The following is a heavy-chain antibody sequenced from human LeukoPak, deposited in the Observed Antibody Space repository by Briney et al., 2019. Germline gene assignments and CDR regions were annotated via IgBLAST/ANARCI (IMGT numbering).Heavy chain of an antibody. CDR2: IKEDGSEK. V-gene: IGHV3-7*01. J-gene: IGHJ4*02. Sequence: PGGSLRLSCAASGFTFSSNWMSWVRQAPGKGLEWVANIKEDGSEKYYVDSVKGRFTISRDNAKNSLYLQMNSLRAEDTAVYYCARDSVWGSYRFDYWGQGTLVTVSS. D-gene: IGHD3-16*02. CDR1: GFTFSSNW. CDR3: ARDSVWGSYRFDY.